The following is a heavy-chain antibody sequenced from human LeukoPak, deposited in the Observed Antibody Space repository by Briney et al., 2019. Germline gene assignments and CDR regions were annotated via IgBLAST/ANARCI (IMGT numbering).Heavy chain of an antibody. V-gene: IGHV3-7*01. D-gene: IGHD2-2*01. CDR3: ARAPLHLAMYHYFDY. J-gene: IGHJ4*02. CDR1: GFTFSSYW. CDR2: IKQDGSEK. Sequence: PGGSLRLSCAASGFTFSSYWMSWVRQAPGKGLEWVANIKQDGSEKYYVDSVKGRFTISRDNAKKSLYLQMNSLRAEDTAVYYCARAPLHLAMYHYFDYWGQGTLVTVSS.